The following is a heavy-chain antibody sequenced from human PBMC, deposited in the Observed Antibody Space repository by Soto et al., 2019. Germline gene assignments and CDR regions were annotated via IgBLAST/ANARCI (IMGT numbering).Heavy chain of an antibody. V-gene: IGHV1-69*02. J-gene: IGHJ4*02. Sequence: QVQLVQSGAEVKKPGSSVKVSCKASGGTFSSYTISWVRQAHGQGLEWMGRIIPILGIANYAQKFQGRVTITADKSTSTDYMELSSLRSEDTAVYYCARGLHYDSISLDDYWGQGTLVTVSS. CDR1: GGTFSSYT. CDR2: IIPILGIA. D-gene: IGHD3-22*01. CDR3: ARGLHYDSISLDDY.